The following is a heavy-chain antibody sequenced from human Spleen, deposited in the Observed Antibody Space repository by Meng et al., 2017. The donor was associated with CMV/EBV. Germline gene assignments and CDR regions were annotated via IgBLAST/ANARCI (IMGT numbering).Heavy chain of an antibody. CDR2: MNPNSGGT. J-gene: IGHJ5*02. CDR3: ARDLEYCGSTSCFEDCFDP. CDR1: GYTFTGYY. D-gene: IGHD2-2*01. Sequence: ASVKVSCKTSGYTFTGYYMHWVRQAPGQGLEWMGWMNPNSGGTNYAQKFQGRVTMTRDTSISTAYMELSSLRSDDTAVYYCARDLEYCGSTSCFEDCFDPWGQGTLVTVSS. V-gene: IGHV1-2*02.